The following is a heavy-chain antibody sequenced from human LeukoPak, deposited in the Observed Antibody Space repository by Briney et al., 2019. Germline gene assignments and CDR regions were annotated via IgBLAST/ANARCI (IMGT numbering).Heavy chain of an antibody. CDR2: IYHSGST. D-gene: IGHD6-19*01. V-gene: IGHV4-4*02. Sequence: SETLSLTCAVSGGSISSSNWWSGVRQPPGKGLEWIGEIYHSGSTNYNPSLKSRVTISVDKSKNQFSLKLSSVTAADTAVYYCARGAVYSSGFYWYFDLWGRGTLVTVSS. J-gene: IGHJ2*01. CDR3: ARGAVYSSGFYWYFDL. CDR1: GGSISSSNW.